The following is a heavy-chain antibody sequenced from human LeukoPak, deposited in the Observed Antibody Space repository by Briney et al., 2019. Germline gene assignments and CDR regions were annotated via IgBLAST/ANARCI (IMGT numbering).Heavy chain of an antibody. CDR2: ISSDGSST. CDR3: ARDQRVTGRPDIDY. CDR1: GFTFRNHW. Sequence: GESLSLSCAASGFTFRNHWMHWARQAPGKGLVWVSRISSDGSSTTYADSVKGRFTISRDNAKNTLYLQMNNLRAEDTAMYYCARDQRVTGRPDIDYWGQGTLVIVSS. D-gene: IGHD6-6*01. V-gene: IGHV3-74*03. J-gene: IGHJ4*02.